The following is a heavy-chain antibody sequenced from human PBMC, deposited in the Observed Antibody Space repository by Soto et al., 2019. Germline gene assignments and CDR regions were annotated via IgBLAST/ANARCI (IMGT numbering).Heavy chain of an antibody. CDR3: VKPRQGGGIDMVFDY. J-gene: IGHJ4*02. V-gene: IGHV3-23*01. Sequence: EVQLLESGGGLVQPGGSLRLSCAVSGFSLSTYAMSWVRQAPGKGLEWVSSTSGSDDRTFYVDSVKGRFTISRDNSRNTLYLQMNSLIAEDTALYYCVKPRQGGGIDMVFDYWGQGTLVTVSS. CDR2: TSGSDDRT. CDR1: GFSLSTYA. D-gene: IGHD3-10*01.